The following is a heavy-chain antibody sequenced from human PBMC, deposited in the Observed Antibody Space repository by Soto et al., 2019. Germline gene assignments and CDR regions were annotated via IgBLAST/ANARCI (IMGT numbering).Heavy chain of an antibody. V-gene: IGHV4-61*01. CDR3: ASVPYGNV. D-gene: IGHD3-10*01. CDR1: GGSVSSGSYY. Sequence: QVQLQESGPGLVKPSETLSLTCTVSGGSVSSGSYYWSWIRQPPGKGLEWIGYIYYSGSTNYNPSLKSRVTISVDTSKNQFSLKLSSVTAADTAVYYCASVPYGNVWGQGTTVTVSS. CDR2: IYYSGST. J-gene: IGHJ6*02.